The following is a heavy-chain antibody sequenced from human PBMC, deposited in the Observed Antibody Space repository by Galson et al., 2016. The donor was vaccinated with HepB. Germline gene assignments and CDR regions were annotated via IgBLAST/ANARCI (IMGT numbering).Heavy chain of an antibody. CDR1: GGSISSSSYY. CDR3: ARASRIAVAGGVDY. V-gene: IGHV4-39*01. J-gene: IGHJ4*02. D-gene: IGHD6-19*01. CDR2: IYYSGST. Sequence: SETLSLTCTVSGGSISSSSYYWGWIRQPPGKGLEWIGSIYYSGSTYYNPSLKSRVTISADTSKNQSSLRLSSVTAADTGIYFCARASRIAVAGGVDYWGQGTLVTVSS.